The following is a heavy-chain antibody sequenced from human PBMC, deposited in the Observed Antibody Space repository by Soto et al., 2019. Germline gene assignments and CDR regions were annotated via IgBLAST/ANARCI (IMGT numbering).Heavy chain of an antibody. CDR3: ARGGVGAFDAFDI. CDR2: IIPIFGTA. J-gene: IGHJ3*02. Sequence: ASVKVSCKASGDTFSSYAISWVRQAPGQGLEWMGGIIPIFGTANYAQKFQGRVKITADESTSTAYMELSSLRSEDTAVYYCARGGVGAFDAFDIWGQGTMVNVSS. D-gene: IGHD1-26*01. V-gene: IGHV1-69*13. CDR1: GDTFSSYA.